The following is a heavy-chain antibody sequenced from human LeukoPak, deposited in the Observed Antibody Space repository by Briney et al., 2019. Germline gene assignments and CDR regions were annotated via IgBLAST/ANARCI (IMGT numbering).Heavy chain of an antibody. Sequence: SETLSLTCTVSGGSTSSYYWSWIRQPPGKGLEWIGYIYYSGSTNYHTSLRSRVTISLDTSKNQFSLKLGSVTAADTAMYYCARLQPPLYEAWFDPWGQGTLVTVSS. CDR3: ARLQPPLYEAWFDP. V-gene: IGHV4-59*08. CDR2: IYYSGST. D-gene: IGHD3-3*01. CDR1: GGSTSSYY. J-gene: IGHJ5*02.